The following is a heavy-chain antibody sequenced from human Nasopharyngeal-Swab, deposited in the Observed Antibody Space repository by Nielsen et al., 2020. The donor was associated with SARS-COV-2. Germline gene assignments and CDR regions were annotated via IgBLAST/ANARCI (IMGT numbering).Heavy chain of an antibody. J-gene: IGHJ4*02. CDR3: ARGRSSGWYHYYFDY. CDR2: INHSGST. V-gene: IGHV4-34*01. Sequence: SETLSLTCAVYGGSFSGYYWSWNRQPPGKGLEWIGEINHSGSTNYNPSLKSRVTISVDTSKNQFSLKLSSVTAADTAVYYCARGRSSGWYHYYFDYWGQGTLVTVSS. CDR1: GGSFSGYY. D-gene: IGHD6-19*01.